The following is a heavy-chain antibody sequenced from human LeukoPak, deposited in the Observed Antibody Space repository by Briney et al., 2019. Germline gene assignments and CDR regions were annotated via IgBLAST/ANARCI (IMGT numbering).Heavy chain of an antibody. D-gene: IGHD3-22*01. CDR2: IYHSGST. V-gene: IGHV4-38-2*02. CDR1: GYSISSGYY. J-gene: IGHJ4*02. CDR3: AREYDYYDSSDGVY. Sequence: SETLSLTCTVSGYSISSGYYWGWIRQPPGKGLEWIGSIYHSGSTYYNPSLKSRVTISVDTSKNQFSLKLSSVTAADTAVYYCAREYDYYDSSDGVYWGQGTLVTVSS.